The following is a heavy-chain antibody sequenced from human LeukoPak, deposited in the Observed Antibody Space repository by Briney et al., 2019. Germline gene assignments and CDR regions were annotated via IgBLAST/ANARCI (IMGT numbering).Heavy chain of an antibody. D-gene: IGHD2-15*01. CDR1: GFTFGSYA. V-gene: IGHV3-23*01. Sequence: GGSLRLSCAASGFTFGSYAMYWVRQAPGKGLEWVSGIFGSGGSAHYADSVKGRFTISRDNSKSTVYLQMDSLRAEDTATYYCAKTTTGYSSGRYPAWPIDYWGQGTLVTVSS. J-gene: IGHJ4*02. CDR2: IFGSGGSA. CDR3: AKTTTGYSSGRYPAWPIDY.